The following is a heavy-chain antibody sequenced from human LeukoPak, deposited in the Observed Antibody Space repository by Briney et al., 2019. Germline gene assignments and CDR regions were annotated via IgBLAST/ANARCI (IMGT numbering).Heavy chain of an antibody. Sequence: ASVKVSCMASGGTFSSYAISWVRQAPGQGLEWMGRIIPILGIANYAQKFQGRVTITADKSTSTAYMELSSLRSEDTAVYYCAIEPARYYDILTGYYDYWGQGTLVTVSS. CDR2: IIPILGIA. V-gene: IGHV1-69*04. D-gene: IGHD3-9*01. CDR3: AIEPARYYDILTGYYDY. CDR1: GGTFSSYA. J-gene: IGHJ4*02.